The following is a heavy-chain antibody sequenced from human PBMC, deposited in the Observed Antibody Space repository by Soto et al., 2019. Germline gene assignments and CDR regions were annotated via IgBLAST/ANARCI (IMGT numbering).Heavy chain of an antibody. CDR1: GGSISSYY. CDR3: ARTSGYYPNDWSDYYYYYMDV. Sequence: PSETLSLTCTVSGGSISSYYWSWIRQPPGKGLEWIGYIYYSGSTNYNPSLKSRVTISVDTSKNQFSLKLSSVTAADTAVYYCARTSGYYPNDWSDYYYYYMDVWGKGTTVTAP. CDR2: IYYSGST. J-gene: IGHJ6*03. D-gene: IGHD3-22*01. V-gene: IGHV4-59*01.